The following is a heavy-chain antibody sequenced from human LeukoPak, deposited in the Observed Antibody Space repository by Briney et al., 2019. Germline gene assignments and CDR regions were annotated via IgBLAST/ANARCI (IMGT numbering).Heavy chain of an antibody. CDR2: ISYDGSNK. D-gene: IGHD1/OR15-1a*01. Sequence: GGSLRLSCAASGFTFSSYGMHWVRQAPGKGLEWVAVISYDGSNKYYADSVKGRFTISRDNSKNTLYLQMNSLRAEDTAVYYCAKPAYMGTPRFDYWGQGTLVTVSS. CDR3: AKPAYMGTPRFDY. CDR1: GFTFSSYG. V-gene: IGHV3-30*18. J-gene: IGHJ4*02.